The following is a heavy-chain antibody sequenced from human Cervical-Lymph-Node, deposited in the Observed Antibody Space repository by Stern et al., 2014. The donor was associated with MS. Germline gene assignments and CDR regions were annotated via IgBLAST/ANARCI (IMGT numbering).Heavy chain of an antibody. CDR2: ISVYNVNT. CDR3: ARGLLGSENAFDI. J-gene: IGHJ3*02. V-gene: IGHV1-18*01. D-gene: IGHD2-15*01. Sequence: VQLVQSGADVIKPGASVKVSCTASSYTFTSYGISWVRQAPGQGLEWVGGISVYNVNTNYAQKLQGRVTMTTDTSTSTAYMELRSLRSDDTAVYYCARGLLGSENAFDIWGQGTMVTVSS. CDR1: SYTFTSYG.